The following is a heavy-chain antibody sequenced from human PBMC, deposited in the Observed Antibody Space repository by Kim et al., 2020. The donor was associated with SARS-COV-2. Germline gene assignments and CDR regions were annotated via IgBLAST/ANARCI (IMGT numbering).Heavy chain of an antibody. J-gene: IGHJ6*02. CDR2: IKQDGSEK. CDR1: GFTFSSYW. CDR3: ARDRYSYGYYYYYGMDV. Sequence: GGSLRLSCAASGFTFSSYWMSWVRQAPGKGLEWVANIKQDGSEKYYVDSVKGRFTISRDNAKNSLYLQMNSLRAEDTAVYYCARDRYSYGYYYYYGMDVWGQGTSVTVSS. V-gene: IGHV3-7*03. D-gene: IGHD5-18*01.